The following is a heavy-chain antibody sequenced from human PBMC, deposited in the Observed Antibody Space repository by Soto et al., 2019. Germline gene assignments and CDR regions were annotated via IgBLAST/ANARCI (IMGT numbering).Heavy chain of an antibody. D-gene: IGHD6-19*01. J-gene: IGHJ4*02. CDR2: IYSGGGA. CDR3: ARASGGATAWDY. CDR1: GFTVSTNY. Sequence: EVQLVESGGGLIQPGGSLRLSCAASGFTVSTNYMSWVRQAPGKGLEWVSGIYSGGGAYYADSVQGRFTISRDNSKNTLYLQMSSLTAEDTAVYYCARASGGATAWDYWGQGTLVTVFS. V-gene: IGHV3-53*01.